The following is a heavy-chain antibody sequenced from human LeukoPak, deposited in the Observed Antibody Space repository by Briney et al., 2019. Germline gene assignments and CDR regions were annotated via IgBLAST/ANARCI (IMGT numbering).Heavy chain of an antibody. Sequence: PGGSLRLSCAASGFTFSSYSMNWVRQAPGKGLEWVSYISSSSSTIYYADSVKGRFTISRDNAKNSLYLQMNSLRAEDTAVYYCARRVITIFGAHTDAFDIWGQGTMVTVSS. CDR3: ARRVITIFGAHTDAFDI. J-gene: IGHJ3*02. V-gene: IGHV3-48*04. CDR1: GFTFSSYS. CDR2: ISSSSSTI. D-gene: IGHD3-3*01.